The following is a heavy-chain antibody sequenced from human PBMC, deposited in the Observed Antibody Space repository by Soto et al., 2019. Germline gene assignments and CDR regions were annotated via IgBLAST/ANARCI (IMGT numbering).Heavy chain of an antibody. J-gene: IGHJ4*02. Sequence: QVQLVESGGGVVQPGRSLRLSCAASGFTFSSYGMHWVRQAPGKGLEWVAVISYDGSNEYYADSVKGRFTISRDNSKNTLYLQMNSLRAEDTAVYYCAKGGSEGEGAITFGSYWGQGTLVTVAS. CDR3: AKGGSEGEGAITFGSY. CDR2: ISYDGSNE. CDR1: GFTFSSYG. D-gene: IGHD3-16*01. V-gene: IGHV3-30*18.